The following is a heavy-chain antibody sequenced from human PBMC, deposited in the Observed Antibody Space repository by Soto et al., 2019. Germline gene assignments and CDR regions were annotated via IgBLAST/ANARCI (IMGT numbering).Heavy chain of an antibody. D-gene: IGHD3-22*01. Sequence: EVQLLESGGGLVQPGGSLRLSCAASGFTFSSYAMSWFRQAPGKGLEWVSAISGSGGSTYYADSVKGRFTISRDNSKNTLYLQMNSLRAEDTAVYYCAKDTPYYYDSSDGGYFDYWGQGTLVTVSS. J-gene: IGHJ4*02. CDR1: GFTFSSYA. V-gene: IGHV3-23*01. CDR2: ISGSGGST. CDR3: AKDTPYYYDSSDGGYFDY.